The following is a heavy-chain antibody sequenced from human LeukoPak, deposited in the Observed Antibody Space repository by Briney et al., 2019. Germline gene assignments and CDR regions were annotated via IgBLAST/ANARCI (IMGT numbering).Heavy chain of an antibody. V-gene: IGHV4-31*03. CDR1: GGSISSGGYY. D-gene: IGHD2-8*01. J-gene: IGHJ4*02. CDR3: ARGVALEPPVYAGVDY. Sequence: SETLSLTCTVSGGSISSGGYYWSWIRQHPGKGLEWIGYIYYSGSTYYNPSLKSRVTISVDTSKNQFSLKLSSVTAADTAVYYCARGVALEPPVYAGVDYWGQGTLVTVSS. CDR2: IYYSGST.